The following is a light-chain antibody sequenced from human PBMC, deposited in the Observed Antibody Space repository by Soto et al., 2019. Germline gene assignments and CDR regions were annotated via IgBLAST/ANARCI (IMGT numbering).Light chain of an antibody. Sequence: DIQITQSPSSLSSSVGDRVTINCLSSQTSATFINWYQQKSGSAPRLLIYEATGLQNGVPSRFSGSGSGTHFVLTISNFQPEDSATYYCQQTYTNPQTFGQGTKVDIK. CDR3: QQTYTNPQT. V-gene: IGKV1-39*01. J-gene: IGKJ1*01. CDR2: EAT. CDR1: QTSATF.